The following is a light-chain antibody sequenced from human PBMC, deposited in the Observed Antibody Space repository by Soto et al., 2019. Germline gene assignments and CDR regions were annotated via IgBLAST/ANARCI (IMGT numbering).Light chain of an antibody. J-gene: IGKJ1*01. CDR3: QQYYTTPPT. Sequence: DIVMTQSPDSLAVSLGERANINCKSSQSVLYSSNNKNYLAWYQQKPGQPPKLLFYWASTRESGVPDRFSGSGSETDFTLTISSLQAEDVAVYYCQQYYTTPPTFGQGTKVEIK. V-gene: IGKV4-1*01. CDR2: WAS. CDR1: QSVLYSSNNKNY.